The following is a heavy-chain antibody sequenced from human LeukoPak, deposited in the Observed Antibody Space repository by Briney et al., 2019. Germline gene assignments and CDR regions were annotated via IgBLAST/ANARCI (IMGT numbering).Heavy chain of an antibody. CDR1: GGTFSSYA. Sequence: AASVKVSCKASGGTFSSYAISWVRQAPGQGLEWMGGIIPIFGTANYAQKFQGRVTITTDESTSTAYMELSSLRSEDTAVYYCARDGKYYGSGSLFELDYYFDYWGQGTLVTVSS. D-gene: IGHD3-10*01. V-gene: IGHV1-69*05. CDR2: IIPIFGTA. CDR3: ARDGKYYGSGSLFELDYYFDY. J-gene: IGHJ4*02.